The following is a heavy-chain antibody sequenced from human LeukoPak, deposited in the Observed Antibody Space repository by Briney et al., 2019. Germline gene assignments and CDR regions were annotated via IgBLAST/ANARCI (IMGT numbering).Heavy chain of an antibody. V-gene: IGHV4-34*01. Sequence: SETLSLTCAVYGGSFSGYYWSWIRQPPGKGLEWIGEINHSGSTNYNPSLKSRVTISVDTSKNQFPLKLSSVTAADTAVYYCAGGLIAVADARDDYWGQGTLVTVSS. CDR2: INHSGST. CDR1: GGSFSGYY. D-gene: IGHD6-19*01. CDR3: AGGLIAVADARDDY. J-gene: IGHJ4*02.